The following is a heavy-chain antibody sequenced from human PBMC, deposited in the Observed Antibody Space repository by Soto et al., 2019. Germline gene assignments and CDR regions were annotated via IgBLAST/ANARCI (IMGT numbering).Heavy chain of an antibody. D-gene: IGHD6-19*01. CDR1: GFTFSSYA. J-gene: IGHJ4*02. V-gene: IGHV3-30-3*01. CDR2: ISYDGSNK. Sequence: QVQLVESGGGVVQPGRSLRLSCAASGFTFSSYAMHWVRQAPGKGLEWVAVISYDGSNKYYADSVKGRFTISRDNSTNTLYLQMNSLRAEDTAVYYCARDRSSGIFDYWGQGTLVTVSS. CDR3: ARDRSSGIFDY.